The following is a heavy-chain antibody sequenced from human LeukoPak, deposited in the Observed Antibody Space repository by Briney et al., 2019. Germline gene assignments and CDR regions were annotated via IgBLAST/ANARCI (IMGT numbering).Heavy chain of an antibody. Sequence: ASVKVSCKASGYTFATYGFCWVRQAPGHGLEWVGWISANTGKTDYARKFQGRVTMTTDTSTSTAYMELRSLRPDDTAVYYCAKVAGDRMDYWGQGTLLTVSS. D-gene: IGHD6-13*01. CDR1: GYTFATYG. CDR3: AKVAGDRMDY. CDR2: ISANTGKT. V-gene: IGHV1-18*01. J-gene: IGHJ4*02.